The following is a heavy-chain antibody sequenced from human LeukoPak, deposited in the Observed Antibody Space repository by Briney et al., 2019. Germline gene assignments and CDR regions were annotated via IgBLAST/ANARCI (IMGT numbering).Heavy chain of an antibody. V-gene: IGHV1-2*02. CDR3: AREPSGSGGYDY. CDR1: VFTFSGYY. D-gene: IGHD3-10*01. J-gene: IGHJ4*02. CDR2: ISPNSGGT. Sequence: ASVKVSCEASVFTFSGYYVHWVRQAPGQGLEWMAWISPNSGGTNYVQKFQGRVTVTRDTSISTDYMEISGLTSDDTALYYCAREPSGSGGYDYWGQGTLVTVSS.